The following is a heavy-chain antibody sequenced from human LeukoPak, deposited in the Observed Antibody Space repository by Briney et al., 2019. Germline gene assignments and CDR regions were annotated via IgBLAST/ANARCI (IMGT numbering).Heavy chain of an antibody. CDR2: MNPNSGNT. V-gene: IGHV1-8*01. Sequence: ASVKVSCKASGYTFTSYDINWVRQATGQGLEWMGWMNPNSGNTGYAQKFQGRVTMTRNTSISTAYMELSSLRSEDTAVYYCARDIAAAGIRDYWGQGTLVTVSS. CDR3: ARDIAAAGIRDY. J-gene: IGHJ4*02. CDR1: GYTFTSYD. D-gene: IGHD6-13*01.